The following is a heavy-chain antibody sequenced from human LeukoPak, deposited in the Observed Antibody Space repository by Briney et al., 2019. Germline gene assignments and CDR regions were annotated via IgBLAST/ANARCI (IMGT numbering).Heavy chain of an antibody. D-gene: IGHD3-3*01. CDR2: VHLDGRT. CDR1: GGSFSSTNW. J-gene: IGHJ4*02. V-gene: IGHV4-4*02. CDR3: AREGGFYRPLDY. Sequence: PSETLSLTCAVYGGSFSSTNWWTWVRQPPGKGLEWIGEVHLDGRTNYNPSLESRLTMSVDFSENHISLKLTSVTAADTAVYYCAREGGFYRPLDYSGQGTLVTVSS.